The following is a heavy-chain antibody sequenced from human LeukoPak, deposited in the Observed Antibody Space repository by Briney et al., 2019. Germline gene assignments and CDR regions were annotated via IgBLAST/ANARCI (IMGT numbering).Heavy chain of an antibody. D-gene: IGHD6-13*01. V-gene: IGHV4-39*01. Sequence: SETLSLTCTVSGGSISSSSYYWGWIRQPPGKGLEWIGSIYYSGSTYYNPSLKSRVTISVDTSQTQFSLKLSSVTAADTAVYYCARHPLYSSRWERECWFDPWGQGTLVTVSS. CDR1: GGSISSSSYY. CDR2: IYYSGST. CDR3: ARHPLYSSRWERECWFDP. J-gene: IGHJ5*02.